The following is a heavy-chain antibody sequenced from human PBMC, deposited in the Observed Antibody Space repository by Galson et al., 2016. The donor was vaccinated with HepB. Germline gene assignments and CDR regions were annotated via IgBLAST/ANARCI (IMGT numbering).Heavy chain of an antibody. D-gene: IGHD2-2*01. CDR1: GGAISNINYY. Sequence: SETLSLTCTVSGGAISNINYYWGWIRQSPGKGLEWIGSIYYSGGTYYSPSLKSRLSLSVDTSKNQFSLTLTSVAVADTAVYYCAREVPAAADAFDIWGPGTMVTVSS. V-gene: IGHV4-39*02. CDR3: AREVPAAADAFDI. CDR2: IYYSGGT. J-gene: IGHJ3*02.